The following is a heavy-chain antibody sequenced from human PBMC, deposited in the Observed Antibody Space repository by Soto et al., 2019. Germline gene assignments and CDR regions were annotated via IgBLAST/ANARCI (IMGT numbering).Heavy chain of an antibody. CDR1: FGSISIHY. Sequence: SATLSLTCTVSFGSISIHYWSCFRQAPGKGLEWIGHIYYRGSTNYNPSLRSRSTISVDTSKNQFSLKLNSVTTADTAVYYCARDGREASGMDVWGQGTKVTVSS. V-gene: IGHV4-59*11. CDR2: IYYRGST. D-gene: IGHD1-26*01. CDR3: ARDGREASGMDV. J-gene: IGHJ6*02.